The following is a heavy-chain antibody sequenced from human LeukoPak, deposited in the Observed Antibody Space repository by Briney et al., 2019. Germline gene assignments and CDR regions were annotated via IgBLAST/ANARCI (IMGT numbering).Heavy chain of an antibody. Sequence: SETLSLTCAVYGGFFSGYYWSWIRQPPGKGLEWIGEINHSGSTNYNPSLKSRVTISVDTSKNQFSLKLSSVTAADTAVYYCARLYGDYGISEGNWFDPWGQGTLVTVSS. CDR3: ARLYGDYGISEGNWFDP. CDR1: GGFFSGYY. CDR2: INHSGST. D-gene: IGHD4-17*01. V-gene: IGHV4-34*01. J-gene: IGHJ5*02.